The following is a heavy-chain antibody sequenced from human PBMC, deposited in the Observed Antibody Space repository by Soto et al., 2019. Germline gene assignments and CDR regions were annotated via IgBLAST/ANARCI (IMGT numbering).Heavy chain of an antibody. V-gene: IGHV4-31*03. Sequence: TSETLSLTCTVSGGSIRSGGYYWNWIRQHPGKGLEWIGYIYYSGSTYYNPSLKSRVTISVDTSKNQFSLKLSSVTAADTAVYYCARDEHYYDTVSWFDPWGQGTLVTVSS. D-gene: IGHD3-22*01. CDR3: ARDEHYYDTVSWFDP. CDR1: GGSIRSGGYY. CDR2: IYYSGST. J-gene: IGHJ5*02.